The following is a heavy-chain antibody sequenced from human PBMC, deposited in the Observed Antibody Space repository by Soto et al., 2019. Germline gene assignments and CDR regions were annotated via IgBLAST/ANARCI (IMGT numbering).Heavy chain of an antibody. CDR2: ISAYNGNT. CDR1: GYTFTSYG. J-gene: IGHJ6*03. Sequence: ASVKVSCKASGYTFTSYGISWVRQAPGQGLEWMGWISAYNGNTNYAQKLQGRVTMTTDTSTSTAYMELRSLRSDDTAVYYCARNGFGEFLGYYYYYMDVWGKGTTVTVSS. D-gene: IGHD3-10*01. V-gene: IGHV1-18*01. CDR3: ARNGFGEFLGYYYYYMDV.